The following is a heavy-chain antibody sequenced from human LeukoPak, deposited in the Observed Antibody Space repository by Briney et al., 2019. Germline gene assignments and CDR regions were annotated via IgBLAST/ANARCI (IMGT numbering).Heavy chain of an antibody. D-gene: IGHD6-6*01. Sequence: ASVKVSCKAAGYTFTAYYIHWVRQAPGQGLEWMGWINPNSGGTNSAQKFQGRVTMTRDSSISTAYMEISRLTSDDTAAYHCARVGSITARKNYFDYWGQGTLVTVSS. V-gene: IGHV1-2*02. CDR1: GYTFTAYY. J-gene: IGHJ4*02. CDR3: ARVGSITARKNYFDY. CDR2: INPNSGGT.